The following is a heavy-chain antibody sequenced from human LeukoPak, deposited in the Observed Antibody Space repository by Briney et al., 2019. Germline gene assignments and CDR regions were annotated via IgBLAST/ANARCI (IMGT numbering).Heavy chain of an antibody. D-gene: IGHD3-10*01. CDR3: ARGRYYGSGTYRSYLNWFDP. CDR2: INHSGST. V-gene: IGHV4-34*01. CDR1: GGSISSYY. J-gene: IGHJ5*02. Sequence: SETLSLTCTVSGGSISSYYWSWIRQPPGKGLEWIGEINHSGSTNYNPSLKSRVTISVDTSKNQFSLKLSSVTAADTAVYYCARGRYYGSGTYRSYLNWFDPWGQGTLVTVSS.